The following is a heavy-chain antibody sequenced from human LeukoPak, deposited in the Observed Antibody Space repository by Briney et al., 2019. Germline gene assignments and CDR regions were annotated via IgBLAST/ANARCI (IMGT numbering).Heavy chain of an antibody. Sequence: IXWVRQAAGQGLEWMGWMNPNSGDTAYAQKFQGRVAMTRDTSISTAYMELSSLRSEDTAVYYCARGLGDYYDTSGYYYAVPAHWGQGTLVTVSS. J-gene: IGHJ4*02. D-gene: IGHD3-22*01. CDR2: MNPNSGDT. V-gene: IGHV1-8*01. CDR3: ARGLGDYYDTSGYYYAVPAH.